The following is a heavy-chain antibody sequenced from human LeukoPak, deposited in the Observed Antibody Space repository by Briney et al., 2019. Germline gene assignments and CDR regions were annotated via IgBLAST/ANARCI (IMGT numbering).Heavy chain of an antibody. CDR3: ARDYRGYSSGWYYFDY. J-gene: IGHJ4*02. Sequence: GESLRLSCAASGFTFSRFRMSWVRQPPGKGLEWVAVISYDGSNKYYADSVKGRFAISRDNSKNTLYLQMNSLRAEDTAVYYCARDYRGYSSGWYYFDYWGQGTLVTVSS. CDR2: ISYDGSNK. V-gene: IGHV3-30*09. CDR1: GFTFSRFR. D-gene: IGHD6-19*01.